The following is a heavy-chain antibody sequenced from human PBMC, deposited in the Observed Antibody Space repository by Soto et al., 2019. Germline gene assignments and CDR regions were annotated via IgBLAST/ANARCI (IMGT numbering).Heavy chain of an antibody. CDR1: GFTFSSNG. J-gene: IGHJ4*02. Sequence: GGSLRLSCAASGFTFSSNGMNWVRQAPGKGLEWVSSISSSSSYIYYADSVKGRFTISRDNAKNSLYLQMNSLRAEDTAVYYCARDGIVVVPAAYDYWGQGTLVTVSS. CDR2: ISSSSSYI. V-gene: IGHV3-21*01. CDR3: ARDGIVVVPAAYDY. D-gene: IGHD2-2*01.